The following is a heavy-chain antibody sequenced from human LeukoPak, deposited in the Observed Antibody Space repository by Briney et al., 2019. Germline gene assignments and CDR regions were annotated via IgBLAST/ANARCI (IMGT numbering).Heavy chain of an antibody. Sequence: ASVKVSCKASGYTFTGYYMHWVRQAPGQGLEWMGWINPNSGGTNYAQKFHGRVTMTRDTSISTAYMELGRLRSDDTAVYYCARSYDSSGYFDYWGQGTLVTVSS. D-gene: IGHD3-22*01. CDR3: ARSYDSSGYFDY. J-gene: IGHJ4*02. CDR1: GYTFTGYY. V-gene: IGHV1-2*02. CDR2: INPNSGGT.